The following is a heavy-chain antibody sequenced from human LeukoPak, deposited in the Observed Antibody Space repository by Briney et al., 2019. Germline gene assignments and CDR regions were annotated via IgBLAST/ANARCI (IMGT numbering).Heavy chain of an antibody. CDR3: ARDFGYSFDY. Sequence: GGSLRLSCAASAFTFSDYYMTWIRQAPGRGLECVSYISGPGTSIYYADSVKGRFTISRDIGKNSLYLQMNNLRVEDTAVYYCARDFGYSFDYWGQGTLVTVSS. J-gene: IGHJ4*02. CDR2: ISGPGTSI. D-gene: IGHD1-26*01. CDR1: AFTFSDYY. V-gene: IGHV3-11*04.